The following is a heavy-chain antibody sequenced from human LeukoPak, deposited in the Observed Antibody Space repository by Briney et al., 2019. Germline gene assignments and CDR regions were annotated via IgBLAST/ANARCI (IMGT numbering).Heavy chain of an antibody. CDR1: GVSISSGGYY. V-gene: IGHV4-31*03. CDR3: ARDSGVGAPRFDY. Sequence: PSQTLSLTCTVSGVSISSGGYYWSWIRQHPGKGLEWIGYIYYSGSTYYNPSLKSRVTISVDTSKNQFSLKLSSVTAADTAVYYCARDSGVGAPRFDYWGQGTLVTVSS. J-gene: IGHJ4*02. D-gene: IGHD1-26*01. CDR2: IYYSGST.